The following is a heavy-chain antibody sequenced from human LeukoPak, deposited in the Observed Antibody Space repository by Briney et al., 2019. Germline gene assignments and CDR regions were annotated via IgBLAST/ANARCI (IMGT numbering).Heavy chain of an antibody. J-gene: IGHJ5*02. CDR3: AKEDCSSTSCPRPNNWFDP. CDR2: ISGSGGST. D-gene: IGHD2-2*01. CDR1: GFTFSSYA. V-gene: IGHV3-23*01. Sequence: GGSLRLSCAASGFTFSSYAMSWVRQAPGKGLEWVSAISGSGGSTYYADSVKGRFTISRDNSKNTLYLQMNSLRAEDTAVYYCAKEDCSSTSCPRPNNWFDPWGQGTLVTVSS.